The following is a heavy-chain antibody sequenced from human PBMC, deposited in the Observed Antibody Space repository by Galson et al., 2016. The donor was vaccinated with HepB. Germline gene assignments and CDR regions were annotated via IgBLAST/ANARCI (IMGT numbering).Heavy chain of an antibody. CDR1: GFTFSNYG. D-gene: IGHD2-15*01. J-gene: IGHJ3*02. V-gene: IGHV3-30*03. Sequence: SLRLSCAASGFTFSNYGMHWVRQAPGKGLEWVAVMSYDGNKKYYADSAKGRFTISRDGSKNTLSLQMNSLRPEDTAVYYCATLAATGAFDIWGQGTMVTVSS. CDR3: ATLAATGAFDI. CDR2: MSYDGNKK.